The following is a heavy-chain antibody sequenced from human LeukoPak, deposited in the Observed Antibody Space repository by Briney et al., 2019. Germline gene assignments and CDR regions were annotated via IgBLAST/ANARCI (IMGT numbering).Heavy chain of an antibody. V-gene: IGHV1-8*01. D-gene: IGHD3-3*01. CDR1: GYTFTSHD. J-gene: IGHJ6*03. CDR2: MNPNSGNK. CDR3: ARGAPSTIFGVVTLGGFYMDV. Sequence: ASVKVSCKASGYTFTSHDINWVRQATGQELVWKGWMNPNSGNKGYAQKCQGRVTMTRNTSISTAYMELSSLRSEDTAVYYCARGAPSTIFGVVTLGGFYMDVWGKGTTVTVSS.